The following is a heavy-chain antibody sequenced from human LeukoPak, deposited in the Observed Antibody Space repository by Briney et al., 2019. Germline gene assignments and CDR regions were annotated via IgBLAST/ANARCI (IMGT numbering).Heavy chain of an antibody. CDR3: AREGDIVATTIDY. Sequence: ASVKLSCKASGYTFIGYYMYWVRQAPGQGLEWMGWINPNSGGTNYAQKFQGRVTMTRDTFISTAYMELGSLRSDDTAVYYCAREGDIVATTIDYWGQGTLVTVSS. V-gene: IGHV1-2*02. D-gene: IGHD5-12*01. CDR2: INPNSGGT. J-gene: IGHJ4*02. CDR1: GYTFIGYY.